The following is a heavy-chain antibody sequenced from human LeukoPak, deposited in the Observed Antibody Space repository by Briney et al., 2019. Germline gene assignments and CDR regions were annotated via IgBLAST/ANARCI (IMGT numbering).Heavy chain of an antibody. Sequence: SETLSLTCTVSSGSIGTYYWAWIRQTQGKGLEWIGYISYSGSTKHNPSLTRRITISLDTSKNQFSLELRSMTAADTAMYYCARQAGSFTTFDFWGQGTLVTVSS. V-gene: IGHV4-59*08. D-gene: IGHD1-26*01. J-gene: IGHJ4*02. CDR2: ISYSGST. CDR1: SGSIGTYY. CDR3: ARQAGSFTTFDF.